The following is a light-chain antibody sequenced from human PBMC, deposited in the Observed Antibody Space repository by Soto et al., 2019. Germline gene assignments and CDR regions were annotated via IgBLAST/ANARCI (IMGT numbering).Light chain of an antibody. J-gene: IGKJ1*01. V-gene: IGKV3-20*01. Sequence: EIVMTQSPATLSVSPGERAPLSCRARQSITRNLAWYQQSPGQAPRLLIYDASNRAPGIPARFSGSGSGTDFTLTISRLEPEDFAVYYCQQYGSSSWTFGQGTKVDIK. CDR1: QSITRN. CDR3: QQYGSSSWT. CDR2: DAS.